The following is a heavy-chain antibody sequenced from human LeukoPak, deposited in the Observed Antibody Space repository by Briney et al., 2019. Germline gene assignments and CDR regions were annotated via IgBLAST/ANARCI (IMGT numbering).Heavy chain of an antibody. CDR1: GFDVSSHH. V-gene: IGHV3-53*01. Sequence: XVLRLSCAASGFDVSSHHMVWVRQAPGKGLEWVSVTYTRGNSYYTDSVKGRFIISRDTSKNTMDLQMNSLRPEDSALYFCARGGRGSAAVVAPRSFDIWGQGTMVAVSS. J-gene: IGHJ3*02. CDR3: ARGGRGSAAVVAPRSFDI. CDR2: TYTRGNS. D-gene: IGHD3-22*01.